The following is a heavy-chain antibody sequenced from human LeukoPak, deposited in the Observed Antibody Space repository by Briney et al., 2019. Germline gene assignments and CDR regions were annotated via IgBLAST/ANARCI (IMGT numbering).Heavy chain of an antibody. J-gene: IGHJ5*02. D-gene: IGHD6-19*01. CDR1: GGSISSSSYY. V-gene: IGHV4-39*01. CDR2: IYYSGST. Sequence: SETLSLTCTVSGGSISSSSYYWGWIRQPPGKGLEWIGSIYYSGSTYYNPSLKSRVTISVDTSKNQFSLKLSSVTAADTAVYYCARLVDSSGWERYNWFDPWGQGTLVTVSS. CDR3: ARLVDSSGWERYNWFDP.